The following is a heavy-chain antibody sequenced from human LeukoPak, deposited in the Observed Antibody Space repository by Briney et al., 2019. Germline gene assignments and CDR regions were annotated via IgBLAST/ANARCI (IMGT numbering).Heavy chain of an antibody. V-gene: IGHV4-59*01. Sequence: SETLSLTCTVSGTSMNTYYWSWIRQPPGKGLEWIGYIYHTGSTNYKPSLRSRVTISMDTSKSQFSLKLSSVTAADTAVHFCARGGARGELLFVYWGQGTLVTVSS. CDR1: GTSMNTYY. CDR3: ARGGARGELLFVY. J-gene: IGHJ4*02. D-gene: IGHD3-10*01. CDR2: IYHTGST.